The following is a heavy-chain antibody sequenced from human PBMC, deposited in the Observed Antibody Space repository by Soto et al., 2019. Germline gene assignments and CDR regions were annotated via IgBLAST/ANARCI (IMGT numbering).Heavy chain of an antibody. Sequence: ASVKVSCKASGYTFTSYAMHWVRQAPGQRLEWMGWINAGNGNTKYSQKFQGRVTITRDTSASTAYMELSSLRSEDTAVYYCARASSANIVEVPAAIAWFDPWGQGTLVTVSS. CDR1: GYTFTSYA. V-gene: IGHV1-3*01. CDR3: ARASSANIVEVPAAIAWFDP. D-gene: IGHD2-2*01. CDR2: INAGNGNT. J-gene: IGHJ5*02.